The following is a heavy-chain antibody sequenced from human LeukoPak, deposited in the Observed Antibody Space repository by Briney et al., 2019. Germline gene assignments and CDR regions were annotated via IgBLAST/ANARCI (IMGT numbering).Heavy chain of an antibody. CDR1: GFTFSSYA. D-gene: IGHD6-19*01. CDR3: ARDRKEQWPVFDY. J-gene: IGHJ4*02. Sequence: PGGSLRLSCAASGFTFSSYAMHWVRQAPGKGLEWVAVISYDGSNKYYADSVKGRFTISRDNSKNTLYLQMNSLRAEDTAVCYCARDRKEQWPVFDYWGQGTLVTVSS. CDR2: ISYDGSNK. V-gene: IGHV3-30-3*01.